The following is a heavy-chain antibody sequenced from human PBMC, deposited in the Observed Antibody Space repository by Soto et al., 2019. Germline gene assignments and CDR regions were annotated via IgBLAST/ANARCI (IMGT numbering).Heavy chain of an antibody. D-gene: IGHD3-22*01. Sequence: GGSMRLACAAPGVTFSIYAMHVVRQTPNKGLEWVAVISYDGSNKYYADSVKGRFTISRDNSKNTLYLQMSSLGSEDTAVYYCAIVQNYYNSRGYYYWNAFDIWGQGTMVTVSS. CDR2: ISYDGSNK. CDR1: GVTFSIYA. CDR3: AIVQNYYNSRGYYYWNAFDI. V-gene: IGHV3-30-3*01. J-gene: IGHJ3*02.